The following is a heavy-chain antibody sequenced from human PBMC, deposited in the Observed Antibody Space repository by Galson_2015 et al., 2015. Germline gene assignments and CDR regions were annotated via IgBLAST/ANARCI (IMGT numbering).Heavy chain of an antibody. CDR1: GFTFSSYW. Sequence: SLRLSCAVSGFTFSSYWMSWVRQAPGKGLEWVANIKQDGSEKYYVDSVKGRFTISRDNAKNSLYLQMNSLRAKDTAVYYCIRQLVSSSYGMDVWGQGTTVTVSS. V-gene: IGHV3-7*05. J-gene: IGHJ6*02. CDR2: IKQDGSEK. CDR3: IRQLVSSSYGMDV. D-gene: IGHD6-13*01.